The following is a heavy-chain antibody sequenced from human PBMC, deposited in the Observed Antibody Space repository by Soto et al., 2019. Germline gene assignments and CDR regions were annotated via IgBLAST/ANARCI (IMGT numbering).Heavy chain of an antibody. V-gene: IGHV4-30-4*01. CDR1: GGSISRGDYY. CDR3: ARDRDGMDV. Sequence: QVQLQESGPGLVKPSQTLSLTCTVSGGSISRGDYYWSWIRQPPGKGLEWIGYIYYSGSTYYNPSLTSRVTISVDPSKNQFSLTLSYVTAADTAVYYCARDRDGMDVWGQGTTVTVSS. CDR2: IYYSGST. J-gene: IGHJ6*02.